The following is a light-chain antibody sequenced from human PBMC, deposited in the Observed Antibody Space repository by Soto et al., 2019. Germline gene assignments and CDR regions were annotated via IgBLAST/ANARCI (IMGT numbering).Light chain of an antibody. Sequence: DIQMTQSPSSLSASVGDRVTITCRASQSISSFLSWYQQKPGKAPKLLIYGASTLQSGVPSRFSGSGSGTEFTLTVSSLQPEDFATYYCQQLNAYPHSFGGGTKVDIK. CDR2: GAS. J-gene: IGKJ4*01. V-gene: IGKV1-39*01. CDR3: QQLNAYPHS. CDR1: QSISSF.